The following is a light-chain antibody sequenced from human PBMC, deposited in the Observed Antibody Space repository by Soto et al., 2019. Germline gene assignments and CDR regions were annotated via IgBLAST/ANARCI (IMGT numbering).Light chain of an antibody. J-gene: IGLJ2*01. CDR3: AAWDDSLNGVV. CDR1: SSNIGSNT. V-gene: IGLV1-44*01. Sequence: QSVLTQPPSGSGTPGQRVTISCSGSSSNIGSNTVNWYQQLPGTAPKLLIYSNNQRPSGVPDRFSGSKSGTSASLAISGLQSEDEADYYCAAWDDSLNGVVFGGGIQLTVL. CDR2: SNN.